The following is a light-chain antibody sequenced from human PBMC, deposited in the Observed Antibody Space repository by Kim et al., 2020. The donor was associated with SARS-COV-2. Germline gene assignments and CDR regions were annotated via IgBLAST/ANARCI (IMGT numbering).Light chain of an antibody. V-gene: IGLV2-14*03. J-gene: IGLJ3*02. Sequence: GQSITISCTGTNRDIGTFDYVSWSQQLPGKAPKVLIYDVIKRPSGVSPRFSGSKSAYTASLSISSLQADDEADYYCTSYANNNTWVSGGGTQLTVL. CDR2: DVI. CDR1: NRDIGTFDY. CDR3: TSYANNNTWV.